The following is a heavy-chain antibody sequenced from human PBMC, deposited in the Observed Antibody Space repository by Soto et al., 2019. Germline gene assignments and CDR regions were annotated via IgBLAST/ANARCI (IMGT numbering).Heavy chain of an antibody. V-gene: IGHV4-39*01. CDR3: ARRTLPTETETTVFYY. D-gene: IGHD4-4*01. CDR1: GGSIRSCSYF. J-gene: IGHJ4*01. Sequence: SVTLSLTCTVWGGSIRSCSYFWGWIRQPPGKRLEWIGSSSYSGSTYYNPSLKSRVTISLDTSKNQFSLKLSSVTAADTAVYFCARRTLPTETETTVFYYFGQ. CDR2: SSYSGST.